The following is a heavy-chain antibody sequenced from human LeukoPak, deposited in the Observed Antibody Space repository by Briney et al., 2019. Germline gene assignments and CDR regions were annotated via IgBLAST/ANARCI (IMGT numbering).Heavy chain of an antibody. D-gene: IGHD1-26*01. V-gene: IGHV3-53*01. Sequence: GGSLRLSCAASGFTVSSNYMSWVRQAPGKGLEWVSVIYSGGSTYYADSVKGRFTISRDNSKNTLYLQMNSLRAEDTAVYYCARVIVGATIGYWGQGTLVTVSS. CDR2: IYSGGST. CDR3: ARVIVGATIGY. J-gene: IGHJ4*02. CDR1: GFTVSSNY.